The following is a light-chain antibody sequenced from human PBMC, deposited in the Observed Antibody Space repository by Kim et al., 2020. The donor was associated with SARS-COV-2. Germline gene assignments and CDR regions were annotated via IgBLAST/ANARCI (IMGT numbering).Light chain of an antibody. J-gene: IGKJ1*01. CDR3: HQANSLPWT. Sequence: VGDTVTITRPASQKVIPWLAWCQQRTEEAPILLVFIVATVQSGVFSRFSGSGSGTHFTLTITSLRPEDAATYYCHQANSLPWTFGQGTKVDIK. CDR1: QKVIPW. CDR2: IVA. V-gene: IGKV1-12*01.